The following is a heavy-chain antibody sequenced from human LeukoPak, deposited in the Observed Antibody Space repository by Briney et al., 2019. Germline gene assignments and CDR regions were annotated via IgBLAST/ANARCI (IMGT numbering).Heavy chain of an antibody. CDR3: ARSDWNVWFDP. D-gene: IGHD1-1*01. CDR1: GYTFTGYY. J-gene: IGHJ5*02. Sequence: ASVKVSCKASGYTFTGYYMHWVRQAPGQGLEWMGWINPNRGGTNYAQKFQGRVIMTRDTSISTAYMELSRLRSDDTAVYYCARSDWNVWFDPWGQGTQVTVSS. CDR2: INPNRGGT. V-gene: IGHV1-2*02.